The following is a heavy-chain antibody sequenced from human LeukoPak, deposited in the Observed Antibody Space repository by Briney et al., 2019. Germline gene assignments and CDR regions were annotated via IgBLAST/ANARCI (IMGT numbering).Heavy chain of an antibody. Sequence: GGSLRLSCAASGIDFRASGMHWVRQAPGMGLEWVTFIQTDGRDKYYVASVAGRFTISRDNSKNTVYLNMNNLRPDDTALYYCAREGGTVVIGRFDYWGQGTLVTVSS. CDR3: AREGGTVVIGRFDY. D-gene: IGHD2-2*01. J-gene: IGHJ4*02. CDR1: GIDFRASG. V-gene: IGHV3-30*02. CDR2: IQTDGRDK.